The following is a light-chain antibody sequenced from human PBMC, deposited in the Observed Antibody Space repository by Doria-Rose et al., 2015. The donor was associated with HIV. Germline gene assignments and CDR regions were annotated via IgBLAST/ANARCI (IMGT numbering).Light chain of an antibody. CDR3: QQSFGTPRT. CDR2: AAS. J-gene: IGKJ1*01. CDR1: QNINRF. V-gene: IGKV1-39*01. Sequence: DIRVTQSPSSLSASVGDRVTITCRASQNINRFLNWYQQKPGKVPKVLIYAASSLQSGVPSRFSGSGSGTDFTLTISSLQPEDFATYYCQQSFGTPRTFGQGTKVEIK.